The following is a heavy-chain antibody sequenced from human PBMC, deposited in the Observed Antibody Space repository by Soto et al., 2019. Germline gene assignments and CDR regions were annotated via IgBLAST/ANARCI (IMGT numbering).Heavy chain of an antibody. D-gene: IGHD3-3*01. J-gene: IGHJ6*02. CDR2: ISWNSGSI. V-gene: IGHV3-9*01. Sequence: GGSLRLSCAASGFTFDDYAMHWVRQAPGKGLEWVSGISWNSGSIGYADSVKGRFTISRDNAKNSLYLQMNSLRAEDTALYYCAKAVRFLGLEDYYYGMHVCGEGTTVTV. CDR3: AKAVRFLGLEDYYYGMHV. CDR1: GFTFDDYA.